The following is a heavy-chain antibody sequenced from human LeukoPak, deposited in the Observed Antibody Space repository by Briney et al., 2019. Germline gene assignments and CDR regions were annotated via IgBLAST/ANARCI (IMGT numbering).Heavy chain of an antibody. D-gene: IGHD6-13*01. CDR1: GFIFNYYG. V-gene: IGHV3-30*02. J-gene: IGHJ3*02. CDR3: AKGLHSSSWNDPFDI. CDR2: IRYDGSNK. Sequence: PGGSLRLSCAASGFIFNYYGMHWVRQAPGKGLEWVAFIRYDGSNKYYADFVKGRFTISRDNSDRTVYLQMNSLRTEHTAVYYRAKGLHSSSWNDPFDIWGQGTMVTVSS.